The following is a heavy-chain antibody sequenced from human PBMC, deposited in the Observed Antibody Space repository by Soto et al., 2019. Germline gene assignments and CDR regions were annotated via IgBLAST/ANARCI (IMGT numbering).Heavy chain of an antibody. CDR1: GISCDVNA. D-gene: IGHD3-22*01. CDR2: INWDSGDI. Sequence: QPGGSLRLSCVVSGISCDVNAMHWVRQVRGKGLEWVSGINWDSGDIGYADSVKGRFTISRDNAKNSLYLQMNSLKTEDTALYYCAKDTAPGFYDSSGGLDYWGQGTLFTVSS. J-gene: IGHJ4*02. CDR3: AKDTAPGFYDSSGGLDY. V-gene: IGHV3-9*01.